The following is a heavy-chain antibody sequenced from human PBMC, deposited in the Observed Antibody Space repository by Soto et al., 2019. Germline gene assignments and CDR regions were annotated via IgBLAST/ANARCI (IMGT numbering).Heavy chain of an antibody. CDR2: ISYDGSNK. J-gene: IGHJ6*02. V-gene: IGHV3-30*03. Sequence: QVQLVESGGGVVQPGRSLRLSCAASGFTFSSYGMHWVRQAPGKGLEWVAVISYDGSNKYYADSVKGRFTISRDNSKNTLHLQMNSLRAEDTAVYYCARAVVGMDVWGQGTTVTVSS. CDR1: GFTFSSYG. CDR3: ARAVVGMDV. D-gene: IGHD2-15*01.